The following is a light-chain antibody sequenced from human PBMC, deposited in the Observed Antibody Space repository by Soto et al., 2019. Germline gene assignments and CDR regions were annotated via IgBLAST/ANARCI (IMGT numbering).Light chain of an antibody. CDR3: QQYGSSPQLT. Sequence: VVSHSGGAVSLSPGERATLSCRASQSVSSSYLAWYQQKPGQAPRLLIYGASSRATGIPDRFSGSGSGTDFTLTISRLEPEDFAVYYCQQYGSSPQLTFGGGTKVDIK. J-gene: IGKJ4*01. CDR1: QSVSSSY. V-gene: IGKV3-20*01. CDR2: GAS.